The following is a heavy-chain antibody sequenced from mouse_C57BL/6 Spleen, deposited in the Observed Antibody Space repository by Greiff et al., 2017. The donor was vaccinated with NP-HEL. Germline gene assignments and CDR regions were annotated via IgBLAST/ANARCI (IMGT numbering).Heavy chain of an antibody. CDR1: GYTFTSYW. J-gene: IGHJ3*01. D-gene: IGHD1-1*01. CDR2: IYPSDSET. Sequence: QVQLQQPGAELVRPGSSVKLSCKASGYTFTSYWMDWVKQRPGQGLEWIGNIYPSDSETHYNQKFKDKATLPVDKSSSTAYMQLSSLTSEDSAVYYCALYGSSPGWFAYWGQGTLVTVSA. V-gene: IGHV1-61*01. CDR3: ALYGSSPGWFAY.